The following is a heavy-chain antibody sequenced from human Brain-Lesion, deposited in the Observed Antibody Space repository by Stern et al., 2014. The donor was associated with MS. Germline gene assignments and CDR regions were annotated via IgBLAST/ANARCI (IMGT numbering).Heavy chain of an antibody. CDR3: ARGRVVPGFQYYATDV. J-gene: IGHJ6*02. D-gene: IGHD2-2*01. V-gene: IGHV4-61*02. Sequence: QVQLVQSGPGLVKPSQTLSLSCTVSGGSISSGGYYWSWIRPPAGKGLEWIGRIFNSGSTSYTPSLKSRVTISIATSKNQFSLRLNSRTAADTAVYYCARGRVVPGFQYYATDVWGQGTTVIVSS. CDR1: GGSISSGGYY. CDR2: IFNSGST.